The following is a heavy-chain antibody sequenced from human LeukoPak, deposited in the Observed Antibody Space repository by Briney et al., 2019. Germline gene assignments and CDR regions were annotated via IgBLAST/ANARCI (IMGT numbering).Heavy chain of an antibody. CDR2: IIPIFGTA. Sequence: ASVKVSCKASGGTFSSYAISWVRQAPGQGLEWMGGIIPIFGTANYAQKFQGRVTITADESTSTAYMELSSLRSEDTAVYYCARHALPGCSSGWYWDYWGQGTLVTVSS. D-gene: IGHD6-19*01. V-gene: IGHV1-69*13. CDR1: GGTFSSYA. J-gene: IGHJ4*02. CDR3: ARHALPGCSSGWYWDY.